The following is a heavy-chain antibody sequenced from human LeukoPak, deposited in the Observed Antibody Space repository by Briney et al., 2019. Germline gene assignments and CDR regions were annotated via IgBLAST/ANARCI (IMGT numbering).Heavy chain of an antibody. D-gene: IGHD1-1*01. CDR1: GFPLSSYS. CDR2: ISASGSNI. J-gene: IGHJ4*02. Sequence: GGSLRLCCTVSGFPLSSYSMNWFRQTPGKGLEWVAYISASGSNIYYVDSVMGRFTVSRDNPRSSLFLQMNSPRAEDTAVYCCARVKGTYFDYWGQGALVTVSS. V-gene: IGHV3-48*01. CDR3: ARVKGTYFDY.